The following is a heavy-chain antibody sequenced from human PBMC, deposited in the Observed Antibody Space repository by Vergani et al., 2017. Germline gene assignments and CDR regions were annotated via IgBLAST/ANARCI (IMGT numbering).Heavy chain of an antibody. CDR3: ARHKEQLVPGNYYYYYFMDV. CDR1: GGSIRSTFYY. V-gene: IGHV4-39*01. CDR2: IYYSGST. Sequence: QLQLQESDPGLVKPSETLSLTRTGSGGSIRSTFYYWGWIRQPPGKGLEWIGTIYYSGSTYYNPSLKSRVTISVDTSKNQFSLKLNSVTAADTAVYYCARHKEQLVPGNYYYYYFMDVWGKGTTVTVSS. D-gene: IGHD6-13*01. J-gene: IGHJ6*03.